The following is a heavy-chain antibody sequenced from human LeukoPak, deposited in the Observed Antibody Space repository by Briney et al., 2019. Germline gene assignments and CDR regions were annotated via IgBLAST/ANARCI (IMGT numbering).Heavy chain of an antibody. J-gene: IGHJ6*03. V-gene: IGHV3-23*01. CDR1: GFTFSTYA. CDR3: AKHGYTCPTGVCFTDYYIDV. Sequence: PGGSLRLSCATSGFTFSTYALSWVRQAPGKGLEWVSGFSGSGGSTYYADSVKGRFTISRDYSRNTLYLQMNSLRAEDTAIYYCAKHGYTCPTGVCFTDYYIDVWGNGTTVTVSS. CDR2: FSGSGGST. D-gene: IGHD2-8*01.